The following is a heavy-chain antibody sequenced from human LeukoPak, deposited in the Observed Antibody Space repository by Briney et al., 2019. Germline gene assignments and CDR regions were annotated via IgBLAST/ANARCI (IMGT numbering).Heavy chain of an antibody. Sequence: ASVKVSCKASGYTFTSYGISWARQAPGQGLEWMGWISAYNGNTNYAQKLQGRVTMTTDTSTSTAYMELRSLRSDDTAVYYCARTEESGYSYGYFGYYYYMDVWGKGTTVTVSS. J-gene: IGHJ6*03. CDR1: GYTFTSYG. D-gene: IGHD5-18*01. V-gene: IGHV1-18*01. CDR3: ARTEESGYSYGYFGYYYYMDV. CDR2: ISAYNGNT.